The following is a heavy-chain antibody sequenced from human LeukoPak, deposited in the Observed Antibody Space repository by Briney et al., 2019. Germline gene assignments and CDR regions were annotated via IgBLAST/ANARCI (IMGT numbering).Heavy chain of an antibody. Sequence: SETLSLTCTVSGGSISSNYWSWIRQPAGKGLEYIGRIYSSGNTNYNPSLKSRVTMSVDTSKNQFSLLLHSVTAADTAVYYCARVWLSSGSYWYFDFWGRGTLDIVSS. J-gene: IGHJ2*01. CDR2: IYSSGNT. D-gene: IGHD3-22*01. CDR1: GGSISSNY. CDR3: ARVWLSSGSYWYFDF. V-gene: IGHV4-4*07.